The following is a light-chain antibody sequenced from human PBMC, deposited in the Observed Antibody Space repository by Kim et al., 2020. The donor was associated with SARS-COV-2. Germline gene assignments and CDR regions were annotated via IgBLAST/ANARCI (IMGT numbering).Light chain of an antibody. CDR3: QQYNNWYT. CDR2: KTS. Sequence: LSASVGDRVTITCRASQSINNWLAWYQQKPGKAPKLLFYKTSSLESGVPSRFSGSGSGTEFTLTISSLQPDDFATYHCQQYNNWYTFGQGTKLEI. V-gene: IGKV1-5*03. CDR1: QSINNW. J-gene: IGKJ2*01.